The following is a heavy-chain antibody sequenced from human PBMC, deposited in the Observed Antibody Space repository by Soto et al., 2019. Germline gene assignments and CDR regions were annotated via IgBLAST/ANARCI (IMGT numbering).Heavy chain of an antibody. CDR1: GYTFTGYY. CDR2: INPNSGGT. V-gene: IGHV1-2*04. D-gene: IGHD3-22*01. J-gene: IGHJ4*02. CDR3: ARERAEVTEYYYDSSGYHDLDY. Sequence: VSVKVSCKASGYTFTGYYMHWVRQAPGQGLEWMGWINPNSGGTNYAQKFQGWVTMTRDTSISTAYMELSRLRSDDTAVYYCARERAEVTEYYYDSSGYHDLDYWGQGTLVTVSS.